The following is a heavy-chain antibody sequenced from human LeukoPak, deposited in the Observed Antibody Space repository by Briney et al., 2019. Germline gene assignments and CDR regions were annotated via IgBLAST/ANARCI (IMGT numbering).Heavy chain of an antibody. CDR3: ARAPPPRGGNWFDP. J-gene: IGHJ5*02. Sequence: GASVKVSCRASGCTFTHYYLHWVRPAPGQGLEWMGWINPNSCGTNYAQTFQGRVTMTRDTSISTAYMELSRLRSDDTAVYYCARAPPPRGGNWFDPWGQGTLVTVSS. CDR2: INPNSCGT. CDR1: GCTFTHYY. D-gene: IGHD3-10*01. V-gene: IGHV1-2*02.